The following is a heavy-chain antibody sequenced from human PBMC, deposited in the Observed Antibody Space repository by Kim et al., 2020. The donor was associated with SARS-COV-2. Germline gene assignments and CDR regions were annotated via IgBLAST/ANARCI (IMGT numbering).Heavy chain of an antibody. CDR3: ARNGDFMVQGGMDV. CDR1: GYTFTSYA. CDR2: INTNTGNP. D-gene: IGHD3-10*01. J-gene: IGHJ6*02. V-gene: IGHV7-4-1*02. Sequence: ASVKVSCKASGYTFTSYAMNWVRQAPGQGLEWMGWINTNTGNPTYAQGFTGRFVFSLDTSVSTAYLQISSLKAEDTAVYYCARNGDFMVQGGMDVWGQGTTVTVSS.